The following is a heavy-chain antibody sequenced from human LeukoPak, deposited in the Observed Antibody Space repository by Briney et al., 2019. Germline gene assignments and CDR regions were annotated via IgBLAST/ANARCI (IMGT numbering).Heavy chain of an antibody. D-gene: IGHD3-9*01. V-gene: IGHV1-2*02. CDR1: GYTFTGYY. J-gene: IGHJ4*02. CDR3: ARVGGYDILTGYSELNYFDY. Sequence: ASVKVSCKASGYTFTGYYMHWVRQAPGQGLEWMGWINPNSGGTNYAQKFQGRVTMTRDTSISTAYMELSRLRSDDTAVYYCARVGGYDILTGYSELNYFDYWGQGTLVTVSS. CDR2: INPNSGGT.